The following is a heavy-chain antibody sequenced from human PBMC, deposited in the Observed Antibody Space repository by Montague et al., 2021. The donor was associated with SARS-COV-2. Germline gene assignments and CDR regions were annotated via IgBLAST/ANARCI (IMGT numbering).Heavy chain of an antibody. J-gene: IGHJ3*01. CDR3: ARGQVTIFAVLIMLPAAGAIDV. CDR1: GGPFSGYY. V-gene: IGHV4-34*01. D-gene: IGHD3-3*01. Sequence: SETLSLTCAVYGGPFSGYYWSWIRQTPGKGLEWIGEIHDGGRTNYNPSLKSRVTISSDTSKNQFSLSLTSVTAADTATYYCARGQVTIFAVLIMLPAAGAIDVWGQGTTVTVSS. CDR2: IHDGGRT.